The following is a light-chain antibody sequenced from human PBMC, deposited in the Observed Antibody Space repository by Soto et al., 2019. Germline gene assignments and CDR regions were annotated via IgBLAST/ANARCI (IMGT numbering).Light chain of an antibody. CDR3: QQYGSSPRT. Sequence: EIVLTQSPGTLSLSPGERATLSCRASQSVSSSYLAWYQQRPGQAPRLLIYGASSRATGIPDRFSGSESGPDFTLTISRLEPEDFAVYSCQQYGSSPRTFGQGTKVEIK. CDR2: GAS. J-gene: IGKJ1*01. V-gene: IGKV3-20*01. CDR1: QSVSSSY.